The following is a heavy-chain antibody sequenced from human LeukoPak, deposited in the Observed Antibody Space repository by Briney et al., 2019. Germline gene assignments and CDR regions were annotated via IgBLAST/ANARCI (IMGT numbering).Heavy chain of an antibody. CDR2: FYPANSDT. CDR3: ARRYDNTGYSDY. V-gene: IGHV5-51*01. J-gene: IGHJ4*02. D-gene: IGHD2-21*01. Sequence: LGESLKISCKGSGYTFTNYWIAWVRQMPGKGLEWVGIFYPANSDTRYSPSFQGQVTMSADKSINTAYLQWSSLKASGTAMYYCARRYDNTGYSDYWGQGTLVTVSS. CDR1: GYTFTNYW.